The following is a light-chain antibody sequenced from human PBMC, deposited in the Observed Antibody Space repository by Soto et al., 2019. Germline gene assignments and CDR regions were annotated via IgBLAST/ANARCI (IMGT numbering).Light chain of an antibody. CDR3: HQFGYSPRT. CDR2: ATS. CDR1: QTVNSDY. J-gene: IGKJ1*01. Sequence: EIVLTQSPGPLSLSPGETATLSCRASQTVNSDYLAWFQQRPGQAPRLLIFATSRRATDIPDRFSGSGSGTDFTLAIRRLEPEDFAVYYCHQFGYSPRTFGQGTKVE. V-gene: IGKV3-20*01.